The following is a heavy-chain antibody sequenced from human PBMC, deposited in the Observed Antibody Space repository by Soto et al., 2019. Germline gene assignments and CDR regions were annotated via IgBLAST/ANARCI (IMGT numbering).Heavy chain of an antibody. J-gene: IGHJ5*02. V-gene: IGHV3-33*01. CDR1: GFNFGSYG. D-gene: IGHD1-26*01. CDR2: IWQDGSDQ. Sequence: QVQLVESGGGVVQPGKSLRLSCAASGFNFGSYGMHWVRQAPGKGLEWVAVIWQDGSDQYYADSVKGRFTVSRDNSKDMLYLQMDSMSPEDTALYHCASELAVGNPTGWFDPWGQGTLVTVSS. CDR3: ASELAVGNPTGWFDP.